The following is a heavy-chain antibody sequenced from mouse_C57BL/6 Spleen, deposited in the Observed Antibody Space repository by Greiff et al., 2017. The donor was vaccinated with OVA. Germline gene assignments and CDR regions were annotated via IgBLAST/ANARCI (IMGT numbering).Heavy chain of an antibody. CDR3: ARISTVVADYFDY. D-gene: IGHD1-1*01. Sequence: QVHVKQPGAELVMPGASVKLSCKASGYTFTSYWMHWVKQRPGQGLEWIGEIDPSDSYTNYNQKFKGKSTLTVDKSSSTAYMQLSSLTSEDSAVYYCARISTVVADYFDYWGQGTTLTVSS. V-gene: IGHV1-69*01. CDR1: GYTFTSYW. CDR2: IDPSDSYT. J-gene: IGHJ2*01.